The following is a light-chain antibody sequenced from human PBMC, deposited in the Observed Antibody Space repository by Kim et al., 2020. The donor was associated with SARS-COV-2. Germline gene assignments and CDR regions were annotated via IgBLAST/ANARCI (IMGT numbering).Light chain of an antibody. CDR2: YDN. Sequence: SYELTQPPSVSVAPGKTARITCGGNNIGSKNVHWYQQKPGQAPVVVIYYDNDRPSGIPERFSGSNSGNTATLTISRVEAGDEADYYCQVWDSSNDHWVFGGGTQLTVL. CDR1: NIGSKN. V-gene: IGLV3-21*04. J-gene: IGLJ3*02. CDR3: QVWDSSNDHWV.